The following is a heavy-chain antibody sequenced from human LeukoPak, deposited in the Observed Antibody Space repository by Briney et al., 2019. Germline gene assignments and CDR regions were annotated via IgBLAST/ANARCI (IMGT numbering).Heavy chain of an antibody. CDR3: ARVNDGDYLPSFDD. CDR2: ISYAGSNK. J-gene: IGHJ4*02. Sequence: GGSLRLSCAASGFTFSTYVIHWVRQAPGKGLEWVAGISYAGSNKKYAHSVKGRFPISRHTSKNTLYLKMNSLGTEDMHVYYCARVNDGDYLPSFDDWGQGTLVTVSS. D-gene: IGHD4-17*01. CDR1: GFTFSTYV. V-gene: IGHV3-30*04.